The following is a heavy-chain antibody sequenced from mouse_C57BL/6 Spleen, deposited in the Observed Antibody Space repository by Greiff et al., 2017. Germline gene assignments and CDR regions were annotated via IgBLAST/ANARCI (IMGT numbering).Heavy chain of an antibody. D-gene: IGHD1-1*02. CDR3: ASYYGRAMDY. Sequence: QVQLQQPGAELVKPGASVKLSCKASGYTFTSSWMHWVKQRPGQGLEWIGMIHPNSGSTNYNEKFKSKATLTVDKSSSTAYMQLSSLTSEDSAVYYCASYYGRAMDYWGQGTSGTVSS. CDR2: IHPNSGST. CDR1: GYTFTSSW. V-gene: IGHV1-64*01. J-gene: IGHJ4*01.